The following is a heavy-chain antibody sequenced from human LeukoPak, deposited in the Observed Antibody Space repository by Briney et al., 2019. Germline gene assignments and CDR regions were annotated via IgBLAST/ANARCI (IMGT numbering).Heavy chain of an antibody. CDR2: ISSSGSTI. Sequence: GGSLRLSCAASGFTFSSYEMNWVRQAPGKGLEWVSYISSSGSTIYYADSVKGRFTISRDNAKNSLYLQMNSLRAEDTALYYCAKVGSSGWFFDYWGQGTLVTVSS. CDR3: AKVGSSGWFFDY. J-gene: IGHJ4*02. D-gene: IGHD6-19*01. V-gene: IGHV3-48*03. CDR1: GFTFSSYE.